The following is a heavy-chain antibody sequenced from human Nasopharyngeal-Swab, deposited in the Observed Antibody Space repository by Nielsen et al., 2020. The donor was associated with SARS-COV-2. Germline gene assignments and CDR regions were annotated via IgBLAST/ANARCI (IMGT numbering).Heavy chain of an antibody. Sequence: GESLKISCKGSGYSFTSYWIGWVRQMPGKGLEWMGIIYPGDSDTRYSPSFQGQVTISADKSISTAYLQWSSLKASDTAMYYCARLVGDSSGYEIYYFDYWGQGTLVTVSS. V-gene: IGHV5-51*01. CDR2: IYPGDSDT. CDR3: ARLVGDSSGYEIYYFDY. CDR1: GYSFTSYW. J-gene: IGHJ4*02. D-gene: IGHD3-22*01.